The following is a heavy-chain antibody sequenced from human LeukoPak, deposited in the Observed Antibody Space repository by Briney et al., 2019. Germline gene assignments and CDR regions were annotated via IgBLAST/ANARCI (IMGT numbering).Heavy chain of an antibody. D-gene: IGHD2-2*01. J-gene: IGHJ4*02. Sequence: SETLSLTCAVYGESFSDHYWTWIRQPPGKGLEWIGGSTHSGSTNYNPSLKSRVTISVDTPKSQFSLKLTSMTAADTAVYYCARGRTGAAALDFWGPGTLVTVSS. V-gene: IGHV4-34*01. CDR1: GESFSDHY. CDR2: STHSGST. CDR3: ARGRTGAAALDF.